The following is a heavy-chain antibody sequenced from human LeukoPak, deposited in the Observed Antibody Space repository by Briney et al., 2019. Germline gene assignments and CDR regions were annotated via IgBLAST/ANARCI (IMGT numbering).Heavy chain of an antibody. CDR3: ARDKVWFGELLSLYYYGMDV. V-gene: IGHV1-18*01. D-gene: IGHD3-10*01. CDR2: ISVYNGNT. J-gene: IGHJ6*02. CDR1: GYIFTSYG. Sequence: GASVKVSCKASGYIFTSYGISWVRQAPGQGLEWMGWISVYNGNTNYAQKLQGRVTMTTDTSTSTAYMELRSLRSDDTAVYYCARDKVWFGELLSLYYYGMDVWGQGTTVTVSS.